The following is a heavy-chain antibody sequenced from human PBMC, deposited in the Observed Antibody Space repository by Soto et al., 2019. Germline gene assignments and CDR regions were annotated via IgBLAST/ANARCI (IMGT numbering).Heavy chain of an antibody. CDR1: GGSFSGYY. CDR3: ARGHRITIFVVVIEGYYYYGMDV. J-gene: IGHJ6*02. CDR2: INHSGST. Sequence: SETLSLTCAVYGGSFSGYYWSWIRQPPGKGLEWIGEINHSGSTNYNPSLKSRVTISVDTSKNQFSLKLSSVTAADTAVYYCARGHRITIFVVVIEGYYYYGMDVRAQRTTVTVSS. V-gene: IGHV4-34*01. D-gene: IGHD3-3*01.